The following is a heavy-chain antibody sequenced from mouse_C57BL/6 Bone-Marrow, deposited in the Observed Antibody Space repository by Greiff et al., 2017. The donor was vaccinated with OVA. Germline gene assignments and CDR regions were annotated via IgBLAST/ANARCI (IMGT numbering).Heavy chain of an antibody. CDR2: ISGGGGNT. J-gene: IGHJ3*01. Sequence: EVMLVESGGGLVKPGGSLKLSCAASGFTFSSYTMSWVRQTPEKRLEWVATISGGGGNTYYPDSVKGRFSISRDNAKNTLYLQMSSLRSEDTAVYYCARPRYGRSLDWFAYWGQGTLVTVSA. D-gene: IGHD1-1*01. V-gene: IGHV5-9*01. CDR1: GFTFSSYT. CDR3: ARPRYGRSLDWFAY.